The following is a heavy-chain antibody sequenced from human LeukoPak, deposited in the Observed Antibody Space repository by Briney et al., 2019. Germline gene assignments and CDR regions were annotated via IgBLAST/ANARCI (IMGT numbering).Heavy chain of an antibody. CDR1: GGSISSSSYY. J-gene: IGHJ6*03. V-gene: IGHV4-39*07. CDR3: ARAISVGRYSSSPAPGDYYYYMDV. CDR2: IYYSGST. Sequence: SETLSLTCTVSGGSISSSSYYWGWIRQPPGKGLEWIVSIYYSGSTYYNPSLKSRVTISVDTSKNQFSLKLSSVTAADTAVYYCARAISVGRYSSSPAPGDYYYYMDVWGKGTTVTVSS. D-gene: IGHD6-6*01.